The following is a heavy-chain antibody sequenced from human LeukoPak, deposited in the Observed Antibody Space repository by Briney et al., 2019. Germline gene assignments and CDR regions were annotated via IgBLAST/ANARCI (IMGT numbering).Heavy chain of an antibody. CDR3: ARAGDSGSYFFDY. V-gene: IGHV3-20*01. D-gene: IGHD1-26*01. Sequence: GGSLRLSCAASGFTFDDYGMSWVRQAPGKGLEWVSGINWNGGSTGYADSVKGRFTISRDNAKNSLYLQMNSPRAEDTALYHCARAGDSGSYFFDYWGQGTLVTVSS. CDR1: GFTFDDYG. J-gene: IGHJ4*02. CDR2: INWNGGST.